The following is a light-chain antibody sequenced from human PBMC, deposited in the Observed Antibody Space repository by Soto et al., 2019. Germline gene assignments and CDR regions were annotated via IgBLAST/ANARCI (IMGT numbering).Light chain of an antibody. CDR2: GAS. CDR3: RQYGRSLGFA. CDR1: QSVSGNY. Sequence: EIVLTQSRGTLSLSPGEIPTLFSRAIQSVSGNYLAWYQQKPGQAPRLLMSGASNRATGIPDGFTGSGSGTDFTLTISRLEPEDFAVYYCRQYGRSLGFAFGGGNKVDIK. V-gene: IGKV3-20*01. J-gene: IGKJ4*01.